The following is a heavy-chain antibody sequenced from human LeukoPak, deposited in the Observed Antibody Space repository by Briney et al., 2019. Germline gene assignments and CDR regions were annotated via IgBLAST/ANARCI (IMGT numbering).Heavy chain of an antibody. Sequence: SETLSLTCTVSGGSISSYYWSWIRQSAGKGLEWIGRIYTSGSTNYNPSLKSRLTMSVDTSKNQFSLKLRSVTAADTAVYYCARGLWSSSTYYFDYWGQGTLVTVSS. CDR1: GGSISSYY. V-gene: IGHV4-4*07. CDR3: ARGLWSSSTYYFDY. D-gene: IGHD4/OR15-4a*01. J-gene: IGHJ4*02. CDR2: IYTSGST.